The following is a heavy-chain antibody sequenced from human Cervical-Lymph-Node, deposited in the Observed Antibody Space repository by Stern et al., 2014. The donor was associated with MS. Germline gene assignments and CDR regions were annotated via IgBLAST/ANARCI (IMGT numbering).Heavy chain of an antibody. CDR1: GVSLVSSGMG. J-gene: IGHJ4*02. CDR2: IDWDDDK. CDR3: AAGHGYDLNY. Sequence: QVTLKESGPALVRPTQTLTLTCSFSGVSLVSSGMGVNWIRQPPGKALEWLALIDWDDDKYYRTSLKTRLTISRDTSKNQVVLTLTNTDPADTATYFCAAGHGYDLNYWGQGTLVTVSS. V-gene: IGHV2-70*01. D-gene: IGHD5-12*01.